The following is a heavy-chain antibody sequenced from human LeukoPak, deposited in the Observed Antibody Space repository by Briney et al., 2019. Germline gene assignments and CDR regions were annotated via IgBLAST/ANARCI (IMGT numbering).Heavy chain of an antibody. Sequence: PGGSLRLSCVSPGFTFSNDWMTWVRQAPGKGLEWVANIKRDGGQIHYADSVKGRFTISRDNTRNSLFLQMNSLRVEDTALYYCARDTTRSSGSTYFDALDMWGQGTMVSVSS. CDR1: GFTFSNDW. J-gene: IGHJ3*02. CDR3: ARDTTRSSGSTYFDALDM. CDR2: IKRDGGQI. V-gene: IGHV3-7*01. D-gene: IGHD1-1*01.